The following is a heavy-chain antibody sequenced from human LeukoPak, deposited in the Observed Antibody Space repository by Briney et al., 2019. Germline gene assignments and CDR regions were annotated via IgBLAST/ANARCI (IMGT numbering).Heavy chain of an antibody. CDR1: GGSFSGYY. CDR3: ARLKPPSRLRFLERSAY. Sequence: SETLSLTCAVYGGSFSGYYWGWIRQPPGKGLEWIGSIYYSGSTYYNPSLKSRVTISVDTSKNQFSLKLSSVTAADTAVYYCARLKPPSRLRFLERSAYWGQGTLVTVSS. CDR2: IYYSGST. J-gene: IGHJ4*02. D-gene: IGHD3-3*01. V-gene: IGHV4-39*01.